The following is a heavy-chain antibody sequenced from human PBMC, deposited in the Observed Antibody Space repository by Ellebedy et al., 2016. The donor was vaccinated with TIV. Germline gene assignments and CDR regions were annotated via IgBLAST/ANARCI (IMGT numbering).Heavy chain of an antibody. CDR2: ISGGGDDI. J-gene: IGHJ4*02. CDR1: GFTFSDYF. V-gene: IGHV3-21*01. Sequence: GESLKISXAASGFTFSDYFMTWVRQAPGEGLEWVSTISGGGDDIYFADSVKGRFTISRDNAKNSLYLQMNSLRDEDTAVYYCARDRTWYCSSTSCYAFDYWGQGTLVTVSS. D-gene: IGHD2-2*01. CDR3: ARDRTWYCSSTSCYAFDY.